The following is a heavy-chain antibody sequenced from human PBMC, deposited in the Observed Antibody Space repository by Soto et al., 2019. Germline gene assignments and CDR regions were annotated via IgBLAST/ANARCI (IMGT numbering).Heavy chain of an antibody. D-gene: IGHD1-1*01. CDR2: TSYDGNNE. Sequence: GGPLRLSCAASGFTFSNYAMHWVRQAPGKGLEWVALTSYDGNNEYYTDSVKGRFTISRDNSKNTLFLQMNSPRPEDTAVYYCAKDKGVFNWATSYFDYWGQGALVTVS. CDR1: GFTFSNYA. J-gene: IGHJ4*02. V-gene: IGHV3-30*18. CDR3: AKDKGVFNWATSYFDY.